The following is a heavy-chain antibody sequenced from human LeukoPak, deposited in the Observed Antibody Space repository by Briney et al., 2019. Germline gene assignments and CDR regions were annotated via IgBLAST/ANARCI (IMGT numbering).Heavy chain of an antibody. J-gene: IGHJ4*02. CDR3: AREGSGGTGYSYGGPYSNFEY. Sequence: ASVKVSCKASGGTFSSYAISWVRQAPGQGLEWMGGIIPIFGTANYAQKFQGRVTITADESTSTAYMELSSLRSEDTAVYYCAREGSGGTGYSYGGPYSNFEYWGQGTLVTVSS. CDR1: GGTFSSYA. CDR2: IIPIFGTA. D-gene: IGHD5-18*01. V-gene: IGHV1-69*13.